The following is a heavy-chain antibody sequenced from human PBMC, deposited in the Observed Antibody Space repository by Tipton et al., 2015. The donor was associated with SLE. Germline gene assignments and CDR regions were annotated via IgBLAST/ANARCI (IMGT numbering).Heavy chain of an antibody. J-gene: IGHJ1*01. V-gene: IGHV4-59*01. Sequence: TLSLTCTVSGGSISSYYWGWIRQPPGKGLEWIGNIYYRGTTNYNPSLKSRVTISVDTSKNQFSLKLNSVTAADTAVYYCARGRSYDFWNFHHWGQGTLVTVSS. CDR2: IYYRGTT. CDR3: ARGRSYDFWNFHH. D-gene: IGHD3-3*01. CDR1: GGSISSYY.